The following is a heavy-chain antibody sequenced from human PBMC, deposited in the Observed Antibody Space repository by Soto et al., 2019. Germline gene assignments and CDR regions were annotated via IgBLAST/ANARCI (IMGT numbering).Heavy chain of an antibody. CDR1: SDAVGSSC. Sequence: PPETLSLTGIVSSDAVGSSCWSWVRKSPGKGLEWIAYIAYTGSPNYNASLKRRVTISVDTSKNHLSLTLSPVTAADTAVYYCAKNGGWPPDAVEYFQHWGQGTLVTVSS. J-gene: IGHJ1*01. CDR3: AKNGGWPPDAVEYFQH. V-gene: IGHV4-59*02. D-gene: IGHD6-19*01. CDR2: IAYTGSP.